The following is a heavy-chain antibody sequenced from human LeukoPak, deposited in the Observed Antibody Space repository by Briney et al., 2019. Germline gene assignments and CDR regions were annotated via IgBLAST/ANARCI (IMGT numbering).Heavy chain of an antibody. CDR1: GYTFTGYY. D-gene: IGHD2-15*01. J-gene: IGHJ3*02. Sequence: ASVKVSCKASGYTFTGYYMHWVRQAPRQGLEWMGWINPNSGGTKYAQKFQGRVTMTRDTSISTAYMELSRLRSDDTAVYYCVREGGNAFDIWGQGTMVTVSS. V-gene: IGHV1-2*02. CDR3: VREGGNAFDI. CDR2: INPNSGGT.